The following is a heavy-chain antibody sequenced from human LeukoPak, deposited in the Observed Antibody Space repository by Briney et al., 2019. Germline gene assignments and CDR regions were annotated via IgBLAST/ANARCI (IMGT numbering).Heavy chain of an antibody. J-gene: IGHJ6*02. D-gene: IGHD3-10*01. CDR2: INPNSGGT. V-gene: IGHV1-2*02. CDR3: ARDRAGYYGSGSYYSVYYYYYGMDV. CDR1: GYTFTGYY. Sequence: ASVKVSCKASGYTFTGYYMHWVRQAPGQGLEWMGWINPNSGGTNYAQKFQGRVTMTRDTSISTAYMELSRLRSDDTAVYYCARDRAGYYGSGSYYSVYYYYYGMDVWGQGTTVTVSS.